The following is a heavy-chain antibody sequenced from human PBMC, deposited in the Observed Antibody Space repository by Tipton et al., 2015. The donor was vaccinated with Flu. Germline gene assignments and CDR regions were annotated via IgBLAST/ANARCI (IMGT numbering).Heavy chain of an antibody. CDR2: ISYDVNDK. J-gene: IGHJ4*02. CDR3: ASLAIMGVSYYFDN. D-gene: IGHD2-8*01. V-gene: IGHV3-30*04. CDR1: GFNFSQYS. Sequence: SLRLSCAVSGFNFSQYSMHWVRQAPGRGLQWVAIISYDVNDKYYADSVKGRFTISRDNSKNTIYLQMNRRKVEDTAVYYCASLAIMGVSYYFDNWGQGTLFSVSS.